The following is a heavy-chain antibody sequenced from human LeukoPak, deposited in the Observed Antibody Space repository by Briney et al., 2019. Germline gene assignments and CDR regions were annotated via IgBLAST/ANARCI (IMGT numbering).Heavy chain of an antibody. CDR1: GFTFSLYS. V-gene: IGHV3-21*01. J-gene: IGHJ6*02. CDR3: ARNKPGADSSGYSSFHYYYYGMDV. Sequence: PGGSLRLSCAASGFTFSLYSMTWVRQAPGEGLEWVSSVSSSSSDIYYVDSVKGRFTISRDNAKNSLYLQMNSLRPEDTGVYYCARNKPGADSSGYSSFHYYYYGMDVWGQGTTVTVSS. D-gene: IGHD3-22*01. CDR2: VSSSSSDI.